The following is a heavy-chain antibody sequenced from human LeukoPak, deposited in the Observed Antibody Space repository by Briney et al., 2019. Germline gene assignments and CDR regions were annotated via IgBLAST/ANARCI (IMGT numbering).Heavy chain of an antibody. V-gene: IGHV3-33*01. D-gene: IGHD3-22*01. CDR2: IWYDGSNK. Sequence: GGSLRLSCAASGFTFSSYGMHWVRQAPGKGLEWVAVIWYDGSNKYYADSVKGRFTISRDNSKNTLYLQMNSLRAEDTAVCYCARAHGSGYYDSSGYYLDYWGQGTLVTVSS. CDR3: ARAHGSGYYDSSGYYLDY. CDR1: GFTFSSYG. J-gene: IGHJ4*02.